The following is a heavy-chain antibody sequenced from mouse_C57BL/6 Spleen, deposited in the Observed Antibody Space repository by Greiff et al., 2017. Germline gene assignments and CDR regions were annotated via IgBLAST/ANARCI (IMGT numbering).Heavy chain of an antibody. D-gene: IGHD1-1*01. J-gene: IGHJ3*01. Sequence: VQLQQSGAELVRPGASVKLSCTASGFTINDDYMHWVKQRPEQGLEWIGWIDPENGGTEYASKFKGKATITADTSSNTAYLQLSSLTSEDTAFYYCTTDYYGSSLFAYWGQGTLVTVSA. CDR1: GFTINDDY. V-gene: IGHV14-4*01. CDR2: IDPENGGT. CDR3: TTDYYGSSLFAY.